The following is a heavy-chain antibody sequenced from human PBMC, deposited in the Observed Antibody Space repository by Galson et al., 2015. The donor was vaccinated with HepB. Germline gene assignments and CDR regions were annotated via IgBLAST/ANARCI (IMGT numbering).Heavy chain of an antibody. CDR3: ARARGDFWSGYYPVV. CDR1: GYTFTSYG. Sequence: SVKVSCKASGYTFTSYGISWVRQAPGQGLEWMGWISAYNGNTNYAQKLQGRVTMTTDTSTSTAYMELRSLRSDDTAVYYCARARGDFWSGYYPVVWGQGTTVTVSS. CDR2: ISAYNGNT. J-gene: IGHJ6*02. V-gene: IGHV1-18*01. D-gene: IGHD3-3*01.